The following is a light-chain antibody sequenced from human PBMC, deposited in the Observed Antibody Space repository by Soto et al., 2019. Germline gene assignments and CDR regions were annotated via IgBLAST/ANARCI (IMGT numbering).Light chain of an antibody. V-gene: IGLV3-21*02. CDR3: QVWDTGSDHVV. J-gene: IGLJ2*01. CDR2: DDS. Sequence: SYELTQPPSVSVAPGQTARITCGGNNIGSKSVHWYQQKPGQAPVLVVYDDSYRPSGIPERFSGSNSGNTATLTISRVEAGDEADYYCQVWDTGSDHVVFGGGTKLTVL. CDR1: NIGSKS.